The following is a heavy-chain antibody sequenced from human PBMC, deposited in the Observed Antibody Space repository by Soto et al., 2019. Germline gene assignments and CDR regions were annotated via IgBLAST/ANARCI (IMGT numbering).Heavy chain of an antibody. D-gene: IGHD3-10*01. Sequence: QVQLVESGGGVVQPGRSLRLSCAASGFTFSSYGMHWVRQAPGKGLEWVAVIWYDGSNKYYADSVKGRFTISRDNSKNTLYLQMNSLRAEDTAVYYCARAFGELLLGCDYWGQGTLVTVSS. J-gene: IGHJ4*02. CDR3: ARAFGELLLGCDY. V-gene: IGHV3-33*01. CDR1: GFTFSSYG. CDR2: IWYDGSNK.